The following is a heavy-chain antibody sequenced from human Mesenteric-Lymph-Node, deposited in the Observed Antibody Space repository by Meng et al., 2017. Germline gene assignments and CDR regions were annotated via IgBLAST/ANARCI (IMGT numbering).Heavy chain of an antibody. J-gene: IGHJ4*02. CDR1: GGSISRSDW. V-gene: IGHV4-4*02. CDR3: ASSDYYRSDY. CDR2: TSHSGST. D-gene: IGHD3-22*01. Sequence: VQLQESGQGLVKPTETLSLTCAVSGGSISRSDWWSWVRQPPGKGLEWIGETSHSGSTNYSPSLKSRVTISLDKSKNQLSLKLNSVTAADTAVYYCASSDYYRSDYWGQGALVTVSS.